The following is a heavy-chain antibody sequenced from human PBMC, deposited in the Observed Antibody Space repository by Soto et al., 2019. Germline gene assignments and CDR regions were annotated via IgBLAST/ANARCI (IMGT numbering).Heavy chain of an antibody. CDR3: TVWGSGNDFGAA. D-gene: IGHD3-10*01. Sequence: EVQLVESGGGLVQPGGSLRLSCAASGFTFSDHYMDRVRQAPGKGLEWVGRSKNKADSYTTEYAASVKGRFTISRDVSKNSLFLQMNSLKTEDTAVYYCTVWGSGNDFGAAWGQGILVTVSS. CDR1: GFTFSDHY. J-gene: IGHJ4*02. CDR2: SKNKADSYTT. V-gene: IGHV3-72*01.